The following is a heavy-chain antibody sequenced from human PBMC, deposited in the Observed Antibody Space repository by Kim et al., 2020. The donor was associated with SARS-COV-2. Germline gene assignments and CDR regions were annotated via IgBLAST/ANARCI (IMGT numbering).Heavy chain of an antibody. Sequence: ASVKVSCKASGYTFTSYAMNWVRQAPGQWLEWMGWINTNTGNPTYAQGFTGRFVFSLDTSVSTAYLQISSLKAEDTAVYYCARGYGSGSYHWFDPWGQGTLVTVSS. CDR3: ARGYGSGSYHWFDP. CDR2: INTNTGNP. CDR1: GYTFTSYA. V-gene: IGHV7-4-1*02. D-gene: IGHD3-10*01. J-gene: IGHJ5*02.